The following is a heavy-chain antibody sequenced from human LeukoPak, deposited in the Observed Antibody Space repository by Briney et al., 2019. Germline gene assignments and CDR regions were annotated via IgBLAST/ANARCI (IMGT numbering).Heavy chain of an antibody. CDR2: IHTSGST. J-gene: IGHJ4*02. V-gene: IGHV4-4*09. Sequence: SETLSLTCTVSGGSSSSYYWTWIRQPPGKGLEWIGYIHTSGSTNYNPSLKSRVTMSVDTSKNQFSLRLTSVTAADTAVYYCVRPGQSSWWVYFNYWGQGTLVTVSS. CDR3: VRPGQSSWWVYFNY. D-gene: IGHD2-15*01. CDR1: GGSSSSYY.